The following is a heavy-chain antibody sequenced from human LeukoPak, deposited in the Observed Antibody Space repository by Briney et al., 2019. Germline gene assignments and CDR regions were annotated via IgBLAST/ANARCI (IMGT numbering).Heavy chain of an antibody. V-gene: IGHV3-7*01. J-gene: IGHJ4*02. Sequence: GGSLTLSCTVSGFTFSSYWMTWVRQVPGKGLQWVANINQDGREKYYMDSMKGRLNISRYNTENSVFLQLTSLRPEDTGIYFCAKGRDYGDFWGQGTLVAVSS. CDR1: GFTFSSYW. CDR3: AKGRDYGDF. CDR2: INQDGREK.